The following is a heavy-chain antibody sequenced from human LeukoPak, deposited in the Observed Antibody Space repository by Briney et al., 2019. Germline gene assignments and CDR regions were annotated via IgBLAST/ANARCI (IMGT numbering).Heavy chain of an antibody. V-gene: IGHV1-8*01. CDR2: MNPNSGNT. CDR1: GYTFTSYD. CDR3: ARGRGEAFDI. Sequence: GASVKASCKASGYTFTSYDINWVRQATGQGFERMGWMNPNSGNTGYAQKFQGRVTMTRSTSISTAYMELSSLRSEDTAVYYCARGRGEAFDIWGQGTMVTVSS. J-gene: IGHJ3*02.